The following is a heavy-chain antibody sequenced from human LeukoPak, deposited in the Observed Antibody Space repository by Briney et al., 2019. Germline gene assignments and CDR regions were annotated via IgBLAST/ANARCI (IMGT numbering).Heavy chain of an antibody. CDR2: INPNSGGT. CDR3: ARGNAGIVVVVAATVPGTFDY. D-gene: IGHD2-15*01. V-gene: IGHV1-2*02. J-gene: IGHJ4*02. Sequence: ASVKVSCKASGYTFTGYYMHWVRQAPGQGLEWMGWINPNSGGTNYAQKFQGRVTMTRDTSISTAYMELSRLRSDDTAVYYCARGNAGIVVVVAATVPGTFDYWGQGTLVTVSS. CDR1: GYTFTGYY.